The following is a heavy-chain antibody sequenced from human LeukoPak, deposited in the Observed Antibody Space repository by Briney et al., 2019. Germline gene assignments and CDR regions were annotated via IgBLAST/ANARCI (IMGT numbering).Heavy chain of an antibody. CDR3: ARAPYDYVWGSYRYFWFDP. CDR1: GYTFTGYY. D-gene: IGHD3-16*02. J-gene: IGHJ5*02. V-gene: IGHV1-2*02. Sequence: ASVKVSCKASGYTFTGYYMHWVRQAPGQGLEWMGWINPNSGGTNYAQKFQGRVTVTRDTSISTAYMELSRLRSDDTAVYYCARAPYDYVWGSYRYFWFDPWGQGTLVTVSS. CDR2: INPNSGGT.